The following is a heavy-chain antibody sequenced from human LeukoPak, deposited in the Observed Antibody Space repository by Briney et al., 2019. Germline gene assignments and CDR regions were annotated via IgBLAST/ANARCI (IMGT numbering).Heavy chain of an antibody. V-gene: IGHV3-21*01. CDR3: ARGYGDGDSPRDY. CDR1: GFTFSSYN. Sequence: PGGSLRLSCAASGFTFSSYNMNWVRLAPGKGLEWVSSISTGSTYIYYADSLKGRFTISRDNAKNLLFLQMNSLRVEDTGMYYCARGYGDGDSPRDYWGQGTLVIVSS. J-gene: IGHJ4*02. CDR2: ISTGSTYI. D-gene: IGHD4-17*01.